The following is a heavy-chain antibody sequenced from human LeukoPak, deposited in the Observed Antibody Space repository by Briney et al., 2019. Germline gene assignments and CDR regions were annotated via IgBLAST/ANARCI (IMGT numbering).Heavy chain of an antibody. CDR3: ARSKYLAY. CDR2: IWHDGSYE. J-gene: IGHJ4*02. Sequence: GGSLRLSCAASGFTFSRYGMHWVRQAPGKGLEWVAVIWHDGSYEYYADSVKGRFTISRDSSKNTLYLQMNSLRAEDTAVYYCARSKYLAYWGQGTLVTVSS. CDR1: GFTFSRYG. V-gene: IGHV3-33*01.